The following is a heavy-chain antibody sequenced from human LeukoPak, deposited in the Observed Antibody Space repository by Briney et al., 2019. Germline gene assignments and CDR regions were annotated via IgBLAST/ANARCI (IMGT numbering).Heavy chain of an antibody. CDR1: GFTFSNYG. V-gene: IGHV3-30*02. D-gene: IGHD6-25*01. CDR2: IRYDGSYK. J-gene: IGHJ5*02. Sequence: PGGSLRLSCAASGFTFSNYGMHWVRQAPGKGLEGVTYIRYDGSYKSYADSVKGRFTMSRDNSKGTLYLQMNSLRAEDTAVYYCARNNSGPFDPWGQGTLVTVSS. CDR3: ARNNSGPFDP.